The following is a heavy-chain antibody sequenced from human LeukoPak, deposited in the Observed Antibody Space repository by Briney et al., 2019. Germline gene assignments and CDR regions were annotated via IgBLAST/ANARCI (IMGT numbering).Heavy chain of an antibody. Sequence: GASVKVSCKASGGTSSSYAISWVRQAPGQGLEWMGRIIPILGIANYAQKFQGRVTITADKSTSTAYMELSSLRSEDTAVYYCGSGDIAAAGTDYWGQGTLVTVSS. J-gene: IGHJ4*02. CDR1: GGTSSSYA. V-gene: IGHV1-69*04. D-gene: IGHD6-13*01. CDR3: GSGDIAAAGTDY. CDR2: IIPILGIA.